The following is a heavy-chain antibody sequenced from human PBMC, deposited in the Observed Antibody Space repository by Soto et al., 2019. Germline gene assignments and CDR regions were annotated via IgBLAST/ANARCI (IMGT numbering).Heavy chain of an antibody. J-gene: IGHJ4*02. CDR3: ARDGAALVRGSIGGFDY. Sequence: QVHLQQWGAGLLKPSETLSLTCAVNGGAFNGYYWTWIRQSPGKGLQWIGEINHSGTVDYNPSLKSRVTFSSDTSKKQFSLTLTSVTAADTAVYYGARDGAALVRGSIGGFDYWGQGTLVTVSS. D-gene: IGHD3-10*01. CDR2: INHSGTV. CDR1: GGAFNGYY. V-gene: IGHV4-34*01.